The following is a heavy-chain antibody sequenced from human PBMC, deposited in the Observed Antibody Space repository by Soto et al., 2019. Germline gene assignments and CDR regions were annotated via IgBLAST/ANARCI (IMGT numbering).Heavy chain of an antibody. CDR1: GGSISSGDYY. V-gene: IGHV4-30-4*01. J-gene: IGHJ6*02. CDR3: ARGELRYFDWPNYYYYGMDV. CDR2: IYYSGST. D-gene: IGHD3-9*01. Sequence: PSETLSLTCTVSGGSISSGDYYWSWIRQPPGKGLEWIGYIYYSGSTYYNPSLKSRVTISVDTSKNQFSLKLSSVTAADTAVYYCARGELRYFDWPNYYYYGMDVWGQGTTVTVS.